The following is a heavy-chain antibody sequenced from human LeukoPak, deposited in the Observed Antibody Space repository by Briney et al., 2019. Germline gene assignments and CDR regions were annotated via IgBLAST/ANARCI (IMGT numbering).Heavy chain of an antibody. Sequence: GGSQRLSCAASGFNFTNYAMSWVRQAPGKGLEWVSSISGSSGSTYYADSVKGRFTISRDNSKNTLYLQMNSLRAEDTAVYYCAKSPSASGYYYYYYAVDVWGQGTTVTVSS. CDR1: GFNFTNYA. J-gene: IGHJ6*02. CDR2: ISGSSGST. CDR3: AKSPSASGYYYYYYAVDV. D-gene: IGHD6-25*01. V-gene: IGHV3-23*01.